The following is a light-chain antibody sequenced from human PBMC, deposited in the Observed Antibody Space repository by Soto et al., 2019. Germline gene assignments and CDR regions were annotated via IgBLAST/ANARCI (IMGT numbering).Light chain of an antibody. J-gene: IGLJ1*01. CDR3: CSYTSSSTYV. Sequence: QSVLTQPRSVSGSPGQSVTISCTGTSSDVGAYNYVSWYQQHSGKAPKFMIYDVSKRPSGVPDRFSGSKSGNTASLTISGLQAEDEADYYCCSYTSSSTYVFGTGTKVTVL. V-gene: IGLV2-11*01. CDR1: SSDVGAYNY. CDR2: DVS.